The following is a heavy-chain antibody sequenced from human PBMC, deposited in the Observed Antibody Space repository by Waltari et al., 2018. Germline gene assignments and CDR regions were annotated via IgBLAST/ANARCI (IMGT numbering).Heavy chain of an antibody. CDR1: GGSISSYY. J-gene: IGHJ5*02. Sequence: QVQLQESGPGLVKPSETLSLTCTVSGGSISSYYWSWIRQPPGKGLEWIGYIYYSGSTNYNPSLKSRVTISVDTSKNQFSLKLSSVTAADTAVYYCVRLRATGTTRGWFDPWGQGTLVTVSS. CDR2: IYYSGST. CDR3: VRLRATGTTRGWFDP. V-gene: IGHV4-59*08. D-gene: IGHD1-7*01.